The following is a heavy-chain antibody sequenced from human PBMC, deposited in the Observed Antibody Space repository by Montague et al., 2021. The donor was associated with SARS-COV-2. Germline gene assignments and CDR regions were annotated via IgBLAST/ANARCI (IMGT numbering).Heavy chain of an antibody. D-gene: IGHD3-10*01. CDR3: AHSPISLVRGIIPNWFDS. J-gene: IGHJ5*01. Sequence: PALVKPTQTLTLTYTFYGFSLTTNGVGVGWIRQPPGKALEWLALIYWNDDKRYSPSLKSRLTITKDTSKNQVVLIMTNMDPVDTATYYCAHSPISLVRGIIPNWFDSWGQGTLVTVSS. V-gene: IGHV2-5*01. CDR1: GFSLTTNGVG. CDR2: IYWNDDK.